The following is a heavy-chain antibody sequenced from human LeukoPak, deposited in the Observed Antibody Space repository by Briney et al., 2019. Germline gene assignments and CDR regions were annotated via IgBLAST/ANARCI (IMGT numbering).Heavy chain of an antibody. D-gene: IGHD1-26*01. CDR3: ARDVPYSNVAVRYYNWFDP. V-gene: IGHV3-11*04. CDR2: ISSSGSAI. J-gene: IGHJ5*02. CDR1: GFTLSDYY. Sequence: PGGSLRLSCAASGFTLSDYYMSWVRQAPGKGPEWVSFISSSGSAIWYADSVKGRFTIFRDNAKNSLFLHMDSLRAEDTAVYYCARDVPYSNVAVRYYNWFDPWGQGTLVTVPS.